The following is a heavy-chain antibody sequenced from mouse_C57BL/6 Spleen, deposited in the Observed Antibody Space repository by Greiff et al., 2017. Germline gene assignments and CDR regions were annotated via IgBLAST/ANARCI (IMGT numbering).Heavy chain of an antibody. CDR2: IYPRSGNT. V-gene: IGHV1-81*01. Sequence: VQLQQSGAELARPGASVKLSCKASGYTFTSYGISWVKQRPGQGLEWIGEIYPRSGNTYYNEKFKGKATLTADKSSSTAYMELRSLTSEDSAVYVCAKLIYYYGSSPAMDYWGQGTSVTVSS. D-gene: IGHD1-1*01. CDR3: AKLIYYYGSSPAMDY. J-gene: IGHJ4*01. CDR1: GYTFTSYG.